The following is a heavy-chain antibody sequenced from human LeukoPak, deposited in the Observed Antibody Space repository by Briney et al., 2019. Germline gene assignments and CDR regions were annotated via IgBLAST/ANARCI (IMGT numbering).Heavy chain of an antibody. CDR2: ISPSGTTE. CDR1: GFSFNAYY. Sequence: PGGSLRLSCAASGFSFNAYYMSWIRQAPGKGLEWISYISPSGTTEYYIDSVKGRFTISRDNAKNSLYLRMNSLSAEDRAVYYCARTYDSHGYYPDYWGQGTLVTVSS. J-gene: IGHJ4*02. D-gene: IGHD3-22*01. CDR3: ARTYDSHGYYPDY. V-gene: IGHV3-11*01.